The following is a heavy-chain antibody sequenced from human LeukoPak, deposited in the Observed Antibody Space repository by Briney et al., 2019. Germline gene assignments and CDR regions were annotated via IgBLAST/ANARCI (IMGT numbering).Heavy chain of an antibody. Sequence: PSETLSLTCTVSGGSISSYYWTWIRQPPGKGLEWIAYISYTGNTNYNPSLRGRVTISVNTSKNQVSLRLSSVTAADTAVCYCAGARDPCGGDRPFFDYWGQGTLVTVSS. CDR1: GGSISSYY. CDR2: ISYTGNT. J-gene: IGHJ4*02. CDR3: AGARDPCGGDRPFFDY. V-gene: IGHV4-59*08. D-gene: IGHD2-21*02.